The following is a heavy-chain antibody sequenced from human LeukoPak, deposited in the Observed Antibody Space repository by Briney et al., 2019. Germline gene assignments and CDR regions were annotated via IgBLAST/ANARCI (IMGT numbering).Heavy chain of an antibody. J-gene: IGHJ4*02. V-gene: IGHV3-9*01. CDR1: GFTFDDYA. D-gene: IGHD6-19*01. CDR2: ISWNSGST. CDR3: AKVKGSSGWYSPTVDY. Sequence: GRSLRLSCAASGFTFDDYAMHWVRQAPGKGLEWVSGISWNSGSTGYADSVKGRFTISRDNSKNTLYLQMNSLRAEDTAVYYCAKVKGSSGWYSPTVDYWGQGTLVTVSS.